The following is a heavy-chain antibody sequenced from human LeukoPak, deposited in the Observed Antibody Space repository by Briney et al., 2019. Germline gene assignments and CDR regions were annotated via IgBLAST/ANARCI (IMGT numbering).Heavy chain of an antibody. J-gene: IGHJ2*01. Sequence: PGASVKVSCKASGYTFTGYYMHWVRQAPGQGLEWMGWITPNSGGTNYAQKFQGRVTMTRDTSISTAYMELSRLRSDDTAVYYCAIPSSAHCSSTSCYAGVAHWYFDLWGRGTLVTVSS. CDR1: GYTFTGYY. CDR3: AIPSSAHCSSTSCYAGVAHWYFDL. CDR2: ITPNSGGT. D-gene: IGHD2-2*01. V-gene: IGHV1-2*02.